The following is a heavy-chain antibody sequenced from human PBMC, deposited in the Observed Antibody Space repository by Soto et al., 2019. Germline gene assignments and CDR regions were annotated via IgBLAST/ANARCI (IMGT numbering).Heavy chain of an antibody. D-gene: IGHD3-10*01. CDR2: VSSCGGAT. V-gene: IGHV3-23*04. Sequence: EVHLAESGGRLVQPGGSLRLSCAASGFTFNNHAMTWVRQAPGKGLEWVATVSSCGGATYYADSVKGRFTVSRANSKNTVSLHMDSLRADDTARYYCARDRLGFGDLDSWGPGTLLTVSS. CDR1: GFTFNNHA. J-gene: IGHJ4*02. CDR3: ARDRLGFGDLDS.